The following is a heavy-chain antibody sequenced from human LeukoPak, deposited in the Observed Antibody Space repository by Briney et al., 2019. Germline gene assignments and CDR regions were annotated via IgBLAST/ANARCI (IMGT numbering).Heavy chain of an antibody. CDR1: GFTFSSYA. CDR2: ITGSGGRT. Sequence: GGSLRLSCAASGFTFSSYAMSWVRQAPGRGREWVSGITGSGGRTCYADSVKGRFTISRDNSKNTLYLQMNSLRAEDTAMYYCAKEIFRSNDYWGQGTLVTVSS. CDR3: AKEIFRSNDY. V-gene: IGHV3-23*01. D-gene: IGHD3-3*01. J-gene: IGHJ4*02.